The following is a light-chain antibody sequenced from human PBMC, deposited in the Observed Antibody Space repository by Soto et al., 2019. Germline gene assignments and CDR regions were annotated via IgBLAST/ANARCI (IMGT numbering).Light chain of an antibody. CDR1: SSDVGGYNY. Sequence: QSALTQPASVSGSPGQSITISCTGTSSDVGGYNYVSWYQQHPGKAPKLMIYDVSNRPSGVSNRFSGSKSGNTASLTISGPQVEDEADYYCSSYTCSSTILCVFGTGTKVTVL. CDR2: DVS. V-gene: IGLV2-14*01. CDR3: SSYTCSSTILCV. J-gene: IGLJ1*01.